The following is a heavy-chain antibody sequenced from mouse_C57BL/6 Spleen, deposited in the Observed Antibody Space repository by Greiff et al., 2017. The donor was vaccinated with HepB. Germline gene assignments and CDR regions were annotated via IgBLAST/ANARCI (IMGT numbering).Heavy chain of an antibody. CDR3: ARRPYDGTLDY. CDR1: GFTFSSYT. Sequence: EVKLMESGGGLVKPGGSLKLSCAASGFTFSSYTMSWVRQTPEKRLEWVATISGGGGNTYYPDSVKGRFTISRDNAKNTLYLQMSSLRSEDTALYYCARRPYDGTLDYWGHGTTLTVSS. CDR2: ISGGGGNT. J-gene: IGHJ2*01. D-gene: IGHD2-3*01. V-gene: IGHV5-9*01.